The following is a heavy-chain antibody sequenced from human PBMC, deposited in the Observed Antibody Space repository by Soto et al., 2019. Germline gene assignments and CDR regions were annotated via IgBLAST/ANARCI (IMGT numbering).Heavy chain of an antibody. V-gene: IGHV3-30-3*01. CDR3: ARDSSGWYKFDY. CDR1: GFTFSDYA. CDR2: ISRDGTNK. J-gene: IGHJ4*02. D-gene: IGHD6-19*01. Sequence: GGSLRLSCVASGFTFSDYAMDWVRQAPGKGLEWVTVISRDGTNKYYADSVKGRFTISRDNSKNTLYLQMNSLTVEDTALYYCARDSSGWYKFDYWGQGTVVTVSS.